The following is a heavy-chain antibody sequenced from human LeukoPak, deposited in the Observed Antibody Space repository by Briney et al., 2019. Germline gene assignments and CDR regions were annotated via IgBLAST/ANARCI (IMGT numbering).Heavy chain of an antibody. J-gene: IGHJ4*02. Sequence: PGGSLRLSCAASGFTFSSYAMSWVRQAPGKGLEWVSGISGSGSNTYNADSVKGRFTIPRDNTKNTLYLQMNSLRAEDTAVYYCARVIMATTVGFDYWGQGTLVTVSS. CDR2: ISGSGSNT. CDR3: ARVIMATTVGFDY. V-gene: IGHV3-23*01. CDR1: GFTFSSYA. D-gene: IGHD5-12*01.